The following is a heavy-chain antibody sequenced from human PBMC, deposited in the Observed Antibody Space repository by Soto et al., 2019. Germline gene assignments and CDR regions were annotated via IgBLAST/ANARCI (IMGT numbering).Heavy chain of an antibody. CDR3: ARERGGYSYGDY. V-gene: IGHV1-18*01. J-gene: IGHJ4*02. D-gene: IGHD5-18*01. Sequence: QVQLVQSGAEVKKPGASVKVSCKPSGYTFISYGITWVRQAPGQGLEWMGWVNIYEGTTNYAQKFQARVTMTTDTSTRLVSLALRSLRSVDTAIYCCARERGGYSYGDYWGQGTRVTVSS. CDR1: GYTFISYG. CDR2: VNIYEGTT.